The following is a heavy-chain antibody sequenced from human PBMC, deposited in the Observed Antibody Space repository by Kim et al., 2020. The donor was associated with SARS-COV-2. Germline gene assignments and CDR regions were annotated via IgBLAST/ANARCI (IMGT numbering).Heavy chain of an antibody. CDR1: GGSISDYY. D-gene: IGHD4-17*01. CDR3: SRAVHDYGVYSDF. J-gene: IGHJ4*02. CDR2: IYDSGRT. V-gene: IGHV4-59*01. Sequence: SETLSLTCTVSGGSISDYYWSWIRQPPGKGLEWLGYIYDSGRTNYNPSLQSRVTISLDTSKNQFSLKLTSVTAADTALFYCSRAVHDYGVYSDFWGQGTL.